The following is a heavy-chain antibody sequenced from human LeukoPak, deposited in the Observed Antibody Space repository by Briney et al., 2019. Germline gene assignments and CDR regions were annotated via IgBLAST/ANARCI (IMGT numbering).Heavy chain of an antibody. CDR1: GYTFTSYG. J-gene: IGHJ4*02. V-gene: IGHV1-18*01. CDR3: AKPYGGNEGYFDY. D-gene: IGHD4-23*01. CDR2: ISAYNGNT. Sequence: ASVKVSCKASGYTFTSYGISWVRQAPGQGLEWMGWISAYNGNTNYAQKLQGRVTMTKDTSTSTADMELGSLRSDDTAVYYCAKPYGGNEGYFDYWGQGTLVTVSS.